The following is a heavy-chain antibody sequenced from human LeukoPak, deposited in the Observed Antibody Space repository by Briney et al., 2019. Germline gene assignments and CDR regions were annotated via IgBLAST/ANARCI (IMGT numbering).Heavy chain of an antibody. D-gene: IGHD3-3*01. J-gene: IGHJ6*03. CDR3: ARDLNFALVILRYYYYMDV. CDR1: GYTFTGYY. V-gene: IGHV1-2*02. CDR2: FNPNSGGT. Sequence: ASVKVSCKASGYTFTGYYMHWVRKAPGQGLEWMGWFNPNSGGTDYAQKFQGRVTMTRDTSISTAYMELSRLRSDDTAVYYCARDLNFALVILRYYYYMDVWGKGTTVTLSS.